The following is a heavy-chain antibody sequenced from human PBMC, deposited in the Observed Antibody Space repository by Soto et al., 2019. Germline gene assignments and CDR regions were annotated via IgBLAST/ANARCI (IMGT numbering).Heavy chain of an antibody. V-gene: IGHV4-61*01. D-gene: IGHD6-6*01. Sequence: WETLSLTCTVSGGSVSSGSYYWSWIRQPPGKGLEWIGYIYYSGSTNYNPSPKSRVTISVDTSKNQFSLKLSSVTAADTAVYYCAREYSSSSSFDYWGQGTLVTVSS. CDR3: AREYSSSSSFDY. J-gene: IGHJ4*02. CDR2: IYYSGST. CDR1: GGSVSSGSYY.